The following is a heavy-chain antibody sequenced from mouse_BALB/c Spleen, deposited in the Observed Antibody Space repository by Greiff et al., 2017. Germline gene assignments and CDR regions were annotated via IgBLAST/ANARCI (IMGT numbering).Heavy chain of an antibody. Sequence: EVQVVESGGGLVKPGGSLKLSCAASGFTFSSYAMSWVRQTPEKRLEWVASISSGGSTYYPDSVKGRFTISRDNARNILYLQMSSLRSEDTAMYYCARVEYDYAFDYWGQGTTLTVSS. V-gene: IGHV5-6-5*01. CDR1: GFTFSSYA. CDR3: ARVEYDYAFDY. D-gene: IGHD2-4*01. CDR2: ISSGGST. J-gene: IGHJ2*01.